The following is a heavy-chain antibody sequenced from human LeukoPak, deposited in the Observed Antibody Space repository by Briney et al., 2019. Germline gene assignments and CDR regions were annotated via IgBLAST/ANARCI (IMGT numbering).Heavy chain of an antibody. V-gene: IGHV4-59*01. Sequence: SETLSLTCTVSGGSISSYYWSWIRQPPGKGLEWIGYIYYSGSTCYNPSLKSRVTMSVDTSKNQFSLKLSSVTAADTAVYYCAIAVAGPYNWFDPWGQGTLVIVSS. J-gene: IGHJ5*02. CDR2: IYYSGST. CDR3: AIAVAGPYNWFDP. CDR1: GGSISSYY. D-gene: IGHD6-19*01.